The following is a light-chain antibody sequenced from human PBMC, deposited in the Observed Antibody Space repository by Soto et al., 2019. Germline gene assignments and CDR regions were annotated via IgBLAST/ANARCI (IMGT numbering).Light chain of an antibody. J-gene: IGKJ4*01. CDR2: GAS. Sequence: EILMTQSPATLSVSPGERATLSCRASQSVTSNLAWYQQKPGQPPRLLIYGASTRATGIPVRVSGSGSGTEFTLTISSLQSEDVAVYYCQQYNNWPLTFGGGTKVEIK. CDR3: QQYNNWPLT. V-gene: IGKV3-15*01. CDR1: QSVTSN.